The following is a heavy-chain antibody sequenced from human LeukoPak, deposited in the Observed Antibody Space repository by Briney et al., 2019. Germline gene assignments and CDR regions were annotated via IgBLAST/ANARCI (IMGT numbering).Heavy chain of an antibody. CDR3: ARALICTIGVCYKNYFDY. V-gene: IGHV3-30*04. CDR2: ISYDGSNK. D-gene: IGHD2-8*01. CDR1: GFTFSSYA. Sequence: PGRSLRLSCAASGFTFSSYAMHWVRQAPGKGLEWVAVISYDGSNKYYADSVKGRFTISRDNSKNTLYPQMNSLRAEDKAVYYCARALICTIGVCYKNYFDYWGQGTLVTVSS. J-gene: IGHJ4*02.